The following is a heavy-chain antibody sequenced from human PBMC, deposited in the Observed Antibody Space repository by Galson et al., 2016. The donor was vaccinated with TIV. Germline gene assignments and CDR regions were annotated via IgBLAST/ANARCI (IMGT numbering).Heavy chain of an antibody. V-gene: IGHV3-7*01. D-gene: IGHD1-26*01. CDR1: GFTLSSYW. Sequence: LRLSCAASGFTLSSYWMSWVRQAPGKGLEWVANMNQDGNKKYYVDSVKGRFIISRDYSKNSLYLQMNSLRAEDTAMYYCVRAVGRAEAHWGQGTLVTVSS. J-gene: IGHJ4*02. CDR2: MNQDGNKK. CDR3: VRAVGRAEAH.